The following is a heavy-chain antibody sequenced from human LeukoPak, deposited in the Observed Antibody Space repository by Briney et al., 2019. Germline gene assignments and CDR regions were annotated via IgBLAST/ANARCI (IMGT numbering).Heavy chain of an antibody. CDR3: ARVLEERELVPYYYYGMDV. V-gene: IGHV3-21*05. D-gene: IGHD1-26*01. J-gene: IGHJ6*02. Sequence: PGGSLRLSCAASEFTFSLYAMNWVRQAPGKGLEWVSYINDVSSDIHYADSVKGRFTISRDNAKNTLYLQMNSLRAEDTAVYYCARVLEERELVPYYYYGMDVWGQGTTVTVSS. CDR2: INDVSSDI. CDR1: EFTFSLYA.